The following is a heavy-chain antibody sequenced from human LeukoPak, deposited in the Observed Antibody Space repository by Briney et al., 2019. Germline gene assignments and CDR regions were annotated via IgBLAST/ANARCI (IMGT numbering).Heavy chain of an antibody. D-gene: IGHD5-24*01. CDR3: ARVFKNGSPFDY. Sequence: GGSLRLSWAASGFTFTDYYMSWIRQAPGKGLEWVSYISNSGSPTNYAGSVKGRFTLSRDNAKNSLYLQMNSLRAEDTAVYYCARVFKNGSPFDYWGQGTLVTVSS. CDR1: GFTFTDYY. J-gene: IGHJ4*02. CDR2: ISNSGSPT. V-gene: IGHV3-11*04.